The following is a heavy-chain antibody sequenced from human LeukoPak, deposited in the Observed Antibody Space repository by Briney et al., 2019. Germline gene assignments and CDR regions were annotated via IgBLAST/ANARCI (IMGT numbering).Heavy chain of an antibody. V-gene: IGHV3-7*01. CDR1: GFTLSNYW. D-gene: IGHD5-12*01. Sequence: GGSLRLSCAASGFTLSNYWMSWVRQAPGKGLEWVANIKQDESEKFYVDSVKGRFTISRDNAENSLYLQMNSLRAEDTAVYYCARDPSGSDFDYWGQGTLVTVSS. J-gene: IGHJ4*02. CDR2: IKQDESEK. CDR3: ARDPSGSDFDY.